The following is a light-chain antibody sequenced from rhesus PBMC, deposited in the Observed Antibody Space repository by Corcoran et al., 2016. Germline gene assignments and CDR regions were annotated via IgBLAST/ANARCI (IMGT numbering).Light chain of an antibody. V-gene: IGKV1-32*04. J-gene: IGKJ4*01. CDR3: QQGNSYPLT. Sequence: DIQMSQSPPSLSASVGDRVTITCRASQDISSYLNWYQQKPGSAPKVLLNHTNTLASGVPSRFSGSGSGTDFTLTISSLPPEDFATYYCQQGNSYPLTFGGGTKV. CDR2: HTN. CDR1: QDISSY.